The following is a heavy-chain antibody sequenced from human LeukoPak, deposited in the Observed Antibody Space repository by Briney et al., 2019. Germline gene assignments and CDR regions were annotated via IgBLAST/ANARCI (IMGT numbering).Heavy chain of an antibody. CDR3: ARDVTAI. Sequence: GRSLRLSCAASGFTFSSYAMHWVRQAPGKGLEWVAVISYDGSNKYYADSVKGRFTISRDNSKNTLYLQMNSLRAEDTAVYYCARDVTAIWGQGTLVTVSS. V-gene: IGHV3-30-3*01. CDR2: ISYDGSNK. J-gene: IGHJ4*02. CDR1: GFTFSSYA. D-gene: IGHD2-21*02.